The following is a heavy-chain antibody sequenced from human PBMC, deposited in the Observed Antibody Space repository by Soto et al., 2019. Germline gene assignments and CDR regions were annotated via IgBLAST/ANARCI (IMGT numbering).Heavy chain of an antibody. J-gene: IGHJ5*02. V-gene: IGHV1-3*01. CDR1: GYTLINYA. CDR2: VNGGDDNT. CDR3: ASEREPTGPYFGP. D-gene: IGHD1-1*01. Sequence: QVQLVQSGAELKKPGASVKISCQASGYTLINYAIYWVRQAPGQGLEWMGWVNGGDDNTTYSQKFQGRLTITRDVSASTFYMELTSLRFEDTAVYFCASEREPTGPYFGPWGQGTLVTVSS.